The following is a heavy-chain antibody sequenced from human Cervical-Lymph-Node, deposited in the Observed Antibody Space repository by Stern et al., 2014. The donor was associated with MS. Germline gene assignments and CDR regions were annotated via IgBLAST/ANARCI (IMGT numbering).Heavy chain of an antibody. CDR2: SSGHNDDT. V-gene: IGHV1-18*01. CDR3: ARDPHIAVAGTGGGFDP. Sequence: VQLVQSGAEVKKPGASVKVSCKTSGYTFSKYGISWGRQAPGQGLEWMGWSSGHNDDTNYVEKFQGRVTMTTDTSTSTAYLELRSLRSDDTAVYYCARDPHIAVAGTGGGFDPWGQGTLVIVSS. CDR1: GYTFSKYG. J-gene: IGHJ5*02. D-gene: IGHD6-19*01.